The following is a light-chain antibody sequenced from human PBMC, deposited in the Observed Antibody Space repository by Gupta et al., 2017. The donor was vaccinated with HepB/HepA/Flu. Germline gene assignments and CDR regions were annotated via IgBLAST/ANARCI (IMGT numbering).Light chain of an antibody. Sequence: DIVMTQSPDSLAVSLDERATINCKSSQSVLYSSNNKSYLAWYQQKPGQPPKLLIYWASTRESGVPDRFSGSGSGTDFTLTISSLQAEDVAVYYCQQDYSTPRTFGQGTKVEIK. V-gene: IGKV4-1*01. J-gene: IGKJ1*01. CDR1: QSVLYSSNNKSY. CDR2: WAS. CDR3: QQDYSTPRT.